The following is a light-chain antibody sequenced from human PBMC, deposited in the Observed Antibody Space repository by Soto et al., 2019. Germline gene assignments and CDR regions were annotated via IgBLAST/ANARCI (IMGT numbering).Light chain of an antibody. CDR2: SDN. CDR1: SSNIGSFYD. V-gene: IGLV1-40*01. J-gene: IGLJ2*01. Sequence: QSVLTQPPSVSGAPGQRVTIPCTGSSSNIGSFYDVHWYQQLPGTVPQLLIYSDNNRPSGVPDRFSGSKSGTAASLAITGLQAEDEADYYCQSYDNSLNHVVFGGGTTLTVL. CDR3: QSYDNSLNHVV.